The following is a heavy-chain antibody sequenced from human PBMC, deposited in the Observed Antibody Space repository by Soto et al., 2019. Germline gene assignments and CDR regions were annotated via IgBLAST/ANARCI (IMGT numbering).Heavy chain of an antibody. J-gene: IGHJ4*02. D-gene: IGHD3-10*01. Sequence: ELQLVESGGGLIQPGGSLRLSCAASGFTVTRNYMTWVRLAPGKGLECVSTIHTGGKTFYTDSVKGRFTVSRDASKNTVHLQMNTLSVEDTAVYYCATGGSKRVRGAIVEVFHLEFWGRGTVVTVSS. CDR1: GFTVTRNY. CDR3: ATGGSKRVRGAIVEVFHLEF. CDR2: IHTGGKT. V-gene: IGHV3-53*02.